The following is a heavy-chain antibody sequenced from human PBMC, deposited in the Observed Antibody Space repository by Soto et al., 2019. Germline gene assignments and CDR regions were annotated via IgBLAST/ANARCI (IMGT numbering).Heavy chain of an antibody. CDR3: ARAPWRGSDGYYHGMDV. CDR2: ISAYNGNT. D-gene: IGHD2-21*02. V-gene: IGHV1-18*01. J-gene: IGHJ6*02. CDR1: GYTFTSYG. Sequence: ASVKVSCKASGYTFTSYGISWVRQAPGQGLEWMGWISAYNGNTNYAQKLQGRVTMTTDTSTSTAYMELRSLRSDDTAVYYCARAPWRGSDGYYHGMDVWGQGTTVTVSS.